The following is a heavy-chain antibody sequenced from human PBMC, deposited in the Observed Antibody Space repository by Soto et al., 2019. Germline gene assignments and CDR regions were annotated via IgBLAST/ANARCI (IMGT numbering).Heavy chain of an antibody. CDR1: GGTFSTYT. D-gene: IGHD1-1*01. V-gene: IGHV1-69*02. Sequence: SVKVSCKASGGTFSTYTIAWVRQAPGQGLEWMGRIIPIIGIINYAQKFQGRVTISADKFTGTAYMELTGLRSDDTAVYYCVRTIQPGTTTYFDYWGQGTLVTAPQ. CDR3: VRTIQPGTTTYFDY. J-gene: IGHJ4*02. CDR2: IIPIIGII.